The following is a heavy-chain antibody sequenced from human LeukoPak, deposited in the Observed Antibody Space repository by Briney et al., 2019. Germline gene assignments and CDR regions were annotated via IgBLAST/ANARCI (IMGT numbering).Heavy chain of an antibody. V-gene: IGHV3-30*18. CDR2: ISYDGSSK. CDR1: GFTFSSYG. Sequence: GGSLRLSCAASGFTFSSYGMHWVRQAPGKGLEWVAVISYDGSSKYYADSVKGRFTISRDNSKNTLYLQMNSLRAEDTAIYYCAKVPRQHDNWFDPWGQGTLVTVSS. J-gene: IGHJ5*02. D-gene: IGHD3-9*01. CDR3: AKVPRQHDNWFDP.